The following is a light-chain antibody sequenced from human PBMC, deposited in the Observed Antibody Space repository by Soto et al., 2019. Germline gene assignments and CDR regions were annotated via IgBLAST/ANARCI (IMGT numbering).Light chain of an antibody. J-gene: IGKJ1*01. V-gene: IGKV1-39*01. CDR3: QQSYSSPHT. CDR1: QSISRF. CDR2: AAS. Sequence: DLQMTQFPSSLSASVGDRVTITCRASQSISRFLNWYQQKPGKAPKLLIYAASNLQSGVPSRFSGSGSGTDFTLTISSLQPEDFAAYHCQQSYSSPHTFGPGTKVEIK.